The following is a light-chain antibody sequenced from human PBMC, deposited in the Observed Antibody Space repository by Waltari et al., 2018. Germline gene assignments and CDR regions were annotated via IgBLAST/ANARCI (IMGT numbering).Light chain of an antibody. J-gene: IGKJ1*01. Sequence: DVQMTQSPSTLSASVGDRVTITCRASQSDSTWLAWYQQKPVTAPILLIYRASTLETGVPSRFSCSGSGTECTRTISSLQPDDFATYYCQQYGIYRAFSQGTKVDIK. V-gene: IGKV1-5*03. CDR2: RAS. CDR3: QQYGIYRA. CDR1: QSDSTW.